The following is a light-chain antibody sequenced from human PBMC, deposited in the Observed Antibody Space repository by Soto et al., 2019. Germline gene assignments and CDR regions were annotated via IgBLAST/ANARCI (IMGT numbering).Light chain of an antibody. J-gene: IGLJ2*01. CDR2: NVS. CDR3: SSYTSISTVV. Sequence: QSALPHPASVSGSRGQSITISCIGTSSDVGGYNYVSWYQQHPDKAPKLVIYNVSNRPSGVSDRFSGSKSGNTASLIISGLQAEDEADYYCSSYTSISTVVFGGGTKLTVL. CDR1: SSDVGGYNY. V-gene: IGLV2-14*01.